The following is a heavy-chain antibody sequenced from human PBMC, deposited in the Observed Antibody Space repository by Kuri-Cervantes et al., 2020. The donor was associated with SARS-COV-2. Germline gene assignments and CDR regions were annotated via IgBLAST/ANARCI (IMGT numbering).Heavy chain of an antibody. CDR1: GFTFRSYW. J-gene: IGHJ4*02. CDR2: IKPDGSEK. Sequence: GESLKISCAASGFTFRSYWVSWVRQAPGKGLEWVANIKPDGSEKNYVDSVKGRFTISRDNAKNTLYLQMNSLRAEDTAVYYCAKDPPPAGYWGQGTLVTVSS. CDR3: AKDPPPAGY. V-gene: IGHV3-7*01.